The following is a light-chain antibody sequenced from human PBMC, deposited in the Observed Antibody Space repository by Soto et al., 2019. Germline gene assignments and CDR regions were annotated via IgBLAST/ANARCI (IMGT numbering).Light chain of an antibody. CDR2: AAS. Sequence: DIQTTQSPSSLSASVGDRVTITCRTSDNIAKYLNWYQQKPGQVPKVLIVAASRLQSGVPTRFSGSGSGTEFTLTISNLQPEDFATYYCQQYNSAPQTFGQGTRLEIK. CDR3: QQYNSAPQT. CDR1: DNIAKY. V-gene: IGKV1-39*01. J-gene: IGKJ5*01.